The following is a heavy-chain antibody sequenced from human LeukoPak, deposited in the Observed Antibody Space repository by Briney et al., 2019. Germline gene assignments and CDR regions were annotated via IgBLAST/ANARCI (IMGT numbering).Heavy chain of an antibody. CDR3: AKENYWGGFDP. J-gene: IGHJ5*02. CDR1: GFTFDDYA. CDR2: ISWNSGNI. V-gene: IGHV3-9*03. D-gene: IGHD2-21*01. Sequence: QPGRSLRLSCAASGFTFDDYAMHWVRQAPGKGLEWVSCISWNSGNIGYADSVKGRFTISRDNAKNSLYLQMNSLRAEDVALYYCAKENYWGGFDPWGQGTLVTVSS.